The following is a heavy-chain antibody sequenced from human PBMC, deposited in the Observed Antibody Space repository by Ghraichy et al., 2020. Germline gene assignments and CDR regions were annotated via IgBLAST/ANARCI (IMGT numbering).Heavy chain of an antibody. J-gene: IGHJ6*02. Sequence: ASVKVSCKASGYTFTSYDINWVRQATGQGLEWMGWMNPNSGNTGYAQKIQGRVTMTRNTSISTAYMELSSLRSEDTAVYYCARALWELPYYYYYGMDVWGQGTTVTVSS. D-gene: IGHD1-26*01. V-gene: IGHV1-8*01. CDR1: GYTFTSYD. CDR2: MNPNSGNT. CDR3: ARALWELPYYYYYGMDV.